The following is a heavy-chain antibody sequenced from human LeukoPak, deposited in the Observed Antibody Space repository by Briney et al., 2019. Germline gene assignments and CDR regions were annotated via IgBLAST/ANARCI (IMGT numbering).Heavy chain of an antibody. CDR3: ARMQSSSWPYYYYGMDV. CDR2: INYSGNT. CDR1: GGSISSSSYS. Sequence: SETLSLTCSVTGGSISSSSYSWGWVRQPPGQGLEWIGSINYSGNTYYNPSLKGRLTLSVDTSKNQFSLKLSSVTAADTAVYYCARMQSSSWPYYYYGMDVWGQGTTVTVSS. V-gene: IGHV4-39*07. J-gene: IGHJ6*02. D-gene: IGHD6-13*01.